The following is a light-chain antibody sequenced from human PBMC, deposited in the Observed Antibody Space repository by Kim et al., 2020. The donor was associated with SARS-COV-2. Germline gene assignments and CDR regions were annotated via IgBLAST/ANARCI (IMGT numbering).Light chain of an antibody. CDR2: EDN. V-gene: IGLV6-57*02. CDR1: SGSIASNY. J-gene: IGLJ3*02. CDR3: QSYDSSNWV. Sequence: GKTVTISCTGSSGSIASNYVQWYPQRPGSAPTTVIYEDNQRPSGVPDRFSGSIDSSSNSASLTISGLKTEDEADYYCQSYDSSNWVFGGGTQLTVL.